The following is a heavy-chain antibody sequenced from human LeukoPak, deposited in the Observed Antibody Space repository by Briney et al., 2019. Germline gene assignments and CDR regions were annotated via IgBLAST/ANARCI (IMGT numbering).Heavy chain of an antibody. J-gene: IGHJ4*02. Sequence: GGSLRLSCAASGFTFSSYSMNWVRQAPGKGLEWVAKIKEDGSEKYYVDSVKGRFTISRDNTMKSLSLEMNSLRAEDTAVYYCARGGYSRFDNWGQGTLVTVSS. CDR1: GFTFSSYS. CDR2: IKEDGSEK. V-gene: IGHV3-7*05. CDR3: ARGGYSRFDN. D-gene: IGHD4-11*01.